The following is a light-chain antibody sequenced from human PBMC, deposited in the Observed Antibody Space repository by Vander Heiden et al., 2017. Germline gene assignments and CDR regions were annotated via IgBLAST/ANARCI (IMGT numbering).Light chain of an antibody. Sequence: QSVLTQPPSVSGAPGQRVTISCTGSSSNIGAGYDVHWYQQLPGTAPKLPIYGTSNRPSGVPDRFSGSKSGTSASLAITGLQAEDEADYYCQSYASSLSGSVFGGGTKLTVL. CDR3: QSYASSLSGSV. J-gene: IGLJ2*01. CDR1: SSNIGAGYD. V-gene: IGLV1-40*01. CDR2: GTS.